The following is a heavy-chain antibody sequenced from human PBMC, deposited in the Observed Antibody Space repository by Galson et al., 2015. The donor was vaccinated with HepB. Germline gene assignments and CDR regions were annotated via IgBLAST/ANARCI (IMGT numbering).Heavy chain of an antibody. CDR2: ISYDGSNK. Sequence: SLRLSCAASGFTFSSYGMHWVRQAPGKGLEWVAVISYDGSNKYYADSVKGRFTISRDNSKNTLYLQMNSLRAEDTAVYYCAKDRGGWLNYYYYMDVWGKGTTVTVSS. J-gene: IGHJ6*03. CDR1: GFTFSSYG. D-gene: IGHD6-19*01. CDR3: AKDRGGWLNYYYYMDV. V-gene: IGHV3-30*18.